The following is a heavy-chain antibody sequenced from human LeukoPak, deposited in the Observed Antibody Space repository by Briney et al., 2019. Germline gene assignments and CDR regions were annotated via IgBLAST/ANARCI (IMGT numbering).Heavy chain of an antibody. D-gene: IGHD4-17*01. CDR1: GFTFSSYA. J-gene: IGHJ4*02. Sequence: GGSLRLSCAASGFTFSSYAMSWVRQAPGKGLEWVSSISSSSSYIYYADSVKGRFTISRDNAKNSLYLQVNSLRAEDTAVYYCARGPYGDYWDWGQGTLVTVSS. CDR2: ISSSSSYI. CDR3: ARGPYGDYWD. V-gene: IGHV3-21*01.